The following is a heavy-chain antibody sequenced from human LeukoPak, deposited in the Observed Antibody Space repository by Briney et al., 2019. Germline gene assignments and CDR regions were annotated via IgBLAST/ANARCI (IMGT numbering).Heavy chain of an antibody. J-gene: IGHJ4*02. CDR3: ARAEVAVAGAPFNDY. D-gene: IGHD6-19*01. CDR2: ISAYNGNT. Sequence: GASVKVSCKASGYTFTSYGISWVRQAPGQGLEWMGWISAYNGNTNYAQKLQGRVTMTTDTSASTAYMELRSLRSDDTAVYYCARAEVAVAGAPFNDYWGQGTLVTVSS. V-gene: IGHV1-18*01. CDR1: GYTFTSYG.